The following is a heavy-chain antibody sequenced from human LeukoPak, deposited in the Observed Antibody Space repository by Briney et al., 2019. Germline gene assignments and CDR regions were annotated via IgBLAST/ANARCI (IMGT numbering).Heavy chain of an antibody. CDR3: AIDRGDK. Sequence: PGGSLRLSCAASGFTFSSYAMSWVRQAPGKGLEWVSAISGSGGSTYYADSVKGRFTISRDNSQTTLFLQMNSLRADDTALYYCAIDRGDKWGQGTLVTVSS. CDR2: ISGSGGST. J-gene: IGHJ4*02. D-gene: IGHD3-10*01. CDR1: GFTFSSYA. V-gene: IGHV3-23*01.